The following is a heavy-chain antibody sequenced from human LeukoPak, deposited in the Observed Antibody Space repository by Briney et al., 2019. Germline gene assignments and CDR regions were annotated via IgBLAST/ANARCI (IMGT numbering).Heavy chain of an antibody. CDR1: GFTFSSYG. J-gene: IGHJ5*02. D-gene: IGHD6-19*01. CDR2: ISYDGSNR. V-gene: IGHV3-30*03. Sequence: GGSLRLSCVASGFTFSSYGMPWVRQAPGKGLEWEAFISYDGSNRYYVDSVKGRFTISRDNSENTLYLQMNRLRAEDTAVYYCAREVLVAVSNWFDPWGQGTLVTVSS. CDR3: AREVLVAVSNWFDP.